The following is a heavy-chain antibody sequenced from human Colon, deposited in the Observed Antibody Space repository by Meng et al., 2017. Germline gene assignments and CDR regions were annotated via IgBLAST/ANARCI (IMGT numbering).Heavy chain of an antibody. Sequence: GVVSVQPGGSLRLACAVSGFAISGYWIHSFRQAPGKGLEWVSRIKYDGSTTAYADSVKGRFTISRDNAKNTLYLQMNSLRAEDTAVYYCARDFHAYTWCSGCWGQGTLVTVSS. D-gene: IGHD2/OR15-2a*01. CDR2: IKYDGSTT. CDR1: GFAISGYW. V-gene: IGHV3-74*01. CDR3: ARDFHAYTWCSGC. J-gene: IGHJ4*02.